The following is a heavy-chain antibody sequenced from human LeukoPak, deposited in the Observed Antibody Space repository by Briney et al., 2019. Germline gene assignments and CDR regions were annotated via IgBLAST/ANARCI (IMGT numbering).Heavy chain of an antibody. D-gene: IGHD3-3*01. CDR1: GFTFSSYG. Sequence: GGSLRLSCAASGFTFSSYGMHWVRQAPGKGLEWVAVIWYDGSNKYYADSVKGRFTISRDNSKNTPYLQMNSLRAEDTAVYYCAREQRSYDFLYMDVWGKGTTVTVSS. CDR3: AREQRSYDFLYMDV. CDR2: IWYDGSNK. V-gene: IGHV3-33*01. J-gene: IGHJ6*03.